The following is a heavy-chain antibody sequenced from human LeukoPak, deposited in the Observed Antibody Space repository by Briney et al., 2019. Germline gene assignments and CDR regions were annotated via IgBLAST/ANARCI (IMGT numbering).Heavy chain of an antibody. CDR3: ARGPFWSGYLV. D-gene: IGHD3-3*01. CDR1: GGSISSYY. CDR2: IYYSGST. V-gene: IGHV4-59*12. J-gene: IGHJ6*04. Sequence: PSETLSLTCTVSGGSISSYYWSWIRQPPGKGLEWIGYIYYSGSTNYNPSLKSRVTISVDTSKNQFSLKLSSVTAADTAVYYCARGPFWSGYLVWGKGTTVTVSS.